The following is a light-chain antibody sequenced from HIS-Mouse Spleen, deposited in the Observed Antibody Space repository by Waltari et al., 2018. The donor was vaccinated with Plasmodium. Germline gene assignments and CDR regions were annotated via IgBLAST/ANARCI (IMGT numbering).Light chain of an antibody. V-gene: IGKV3-15*01. J-gene: IGKJ3*01. CDR2: GAS. CDR3: QQYNNWSFT. Sequence: EIVMTHSPATLSVSPGERATLFCRASQSVSSNLAWYQQKPGQAPRLLIYGASTRATGIPARFSGSGSGTEFTLTISSLQSEDFAVYYCQQYNNWSFTFGPGTKVDIK. CDR1: QSVSSN.